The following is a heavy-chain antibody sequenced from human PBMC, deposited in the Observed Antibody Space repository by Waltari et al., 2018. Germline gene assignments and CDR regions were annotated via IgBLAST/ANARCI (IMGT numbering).Heavy chain of an antibody. D-gene: IGHD5-12*01. CDR1: GFRFHSYA. V-gene: IGHV3-33*01. CDR2: IWYDGSNR. CDR3: ARDRRQVFRYIDY. Sequence: QVQLVESGGGVVQPERSLRLSCAASGFRFHSYAMHWVRQAPGKGLEWVAVIWYDGSNRYYADSVKGRFTISRDNFKTTVYLQMNSLRAEDTAVYYCARDRRQVFRYIDYWGQGILVTVSS. J-gene: IGHJ4*02.